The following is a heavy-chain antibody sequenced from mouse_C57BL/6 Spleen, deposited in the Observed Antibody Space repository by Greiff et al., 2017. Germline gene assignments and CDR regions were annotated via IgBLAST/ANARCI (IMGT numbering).Heavy chain of an antibody. D-gene: IGHD2-10*02. CDR3: TRSPVCMYYIDY. Sequence: VLLKESGTVLARPGASVKMSCKTSGYTFTSYWMHWVKQRPGQGLEWIGAIYPGNSDTSYNQKFKGKAKLTAVTSASTAYMELSSLTYEDTAVYYCTRSPVCMYYIDYWGQGTTLTVSS. CDR2: IYPGNSDT. J-gene: IGHJ2*01. V-gene: IGHV1-5*01. CDR1: GYTFTSYW.